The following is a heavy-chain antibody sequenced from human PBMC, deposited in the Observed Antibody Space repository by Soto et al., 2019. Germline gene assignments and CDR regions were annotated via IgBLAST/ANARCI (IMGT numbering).Heavy chain of an antibody. D-gene: IGHD2-15*01. Sequence: EVQLVETGGGLIQPGGSLRLSCAASGFTVSSNYMSWVRQAPGKGLEWVSVIYSGGSTYYADSVKGRFTISRDNSKNTLYLQMNSLRAEDTAVYYCARDYQDIVVVVAATPGWFDPWGQGTLVTVSS. CDR3: ARDYQDIVVVVAATPGWFDP. J-gene: IGHJ5*02. V-gene: IGHV3-53*05. CDR2: IYSGGST. CDR1: GFTVSSNY.